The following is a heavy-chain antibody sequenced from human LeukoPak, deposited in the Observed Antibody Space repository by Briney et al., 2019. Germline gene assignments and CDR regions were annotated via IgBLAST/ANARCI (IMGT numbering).Heavy chain of an antibody. J-gene: IGHJ3*02. Sequence: SQTLSLTCTVSGGSISSGENYWGWVRQPPGKGLDSFGYIYYSESTYYNPTLNSRVTLSVDSSKSQFSLELSSVNAADTAVYYCARNDILSGCYHAGNAFDIWGQGTMVTVSS. D-gene: IGHD3-9*01. V-gene: IGHV4-30-4*08. CDR1: GGSISSGENY. CDR3: ARNDILSGCYHAGNAFDI. CDR2: IYYSEST.